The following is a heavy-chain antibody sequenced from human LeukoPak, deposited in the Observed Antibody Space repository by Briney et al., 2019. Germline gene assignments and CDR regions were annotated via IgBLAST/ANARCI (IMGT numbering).Heavy chain of an antibody. J-gene: IGHJ4*02. Sequence: GASVKVSCRASGYTFTSYYMHWVRQAPGQGLEWMGIINPSGGSTSYAQKFQGRVTMTRDTSTSTVHMELSSLRSEDTAVYYCARDPPPDYDSSGYYPCYWGQGTLVTVSS. CDR3: ARDPPPDYDSSGYYPCY. CDR1: GYTFTSYY. D-gene: IGHD3-22*01. CDR2: INPSGGST. V-gene: IGHV1-46*01.